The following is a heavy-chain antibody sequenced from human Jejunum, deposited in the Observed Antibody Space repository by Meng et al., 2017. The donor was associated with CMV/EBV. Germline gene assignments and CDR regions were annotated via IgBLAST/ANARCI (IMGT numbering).Heavy chain of an antibody. CDR3: ARGDYYEKDYYLDY. D-gene: IGHD3-22*01. CDR1: GLTVNNND. V-gene: IGHV3-53*01. Sequence: ASGLTVNNNDMTWGRQAPGKGLEWVSLIYSGGGTYYGDSVKGRFTISRDNSKNTLYLQMNTLRAEDTAVYYCARGDYYEKDYYLDYWGRGTMVTVSS. CDR2: IYSGGGT. J-gene: IGHJ4*02.